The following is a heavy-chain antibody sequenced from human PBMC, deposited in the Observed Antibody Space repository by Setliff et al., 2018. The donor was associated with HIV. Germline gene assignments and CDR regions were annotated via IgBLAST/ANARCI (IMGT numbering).Heavy chain of an antibody. V-gene: IGHV1-18*01. CDR2: ISAYIGDT. D-gene: IGHD3-22*01. CDR3: ARAVGGSNYFDYSGYHDF. J-gene: IGHJ4*02. CDR1: GYPFDSYG. Sequence: GASVKVSCKTSGYPFDSYGISWVRQAPGQGLEWMGWISAYIGDTKYAQRFQGRVTMTTDPSTPTAYMELRSLKSEDTAVYYCARAVGGSNYFDYSGYHDFWGQGTRVTVSS.